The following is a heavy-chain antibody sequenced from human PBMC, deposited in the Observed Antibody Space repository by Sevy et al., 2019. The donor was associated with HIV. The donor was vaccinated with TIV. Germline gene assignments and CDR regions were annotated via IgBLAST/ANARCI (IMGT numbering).Heavy chain of an antibody. CDR2: ISSGSSYI. V-gene: IGHV3-21*06. D-gene: IGHD3-10*01. J-gene: IGHJ6*02. CDR3: ARDRDYYGSGTFDA. Sequence: GGSLRLSCAASGFTFSYYTMNWVRQAPGKGLEWVSYISSGSSYISYTDSVKGRFTISRDNAKNSLYLQMNSLRPEDTAMYFSARDRDYYGSGTFDAWGQGTTVTVSS. CDR1: GFTFSYYT.